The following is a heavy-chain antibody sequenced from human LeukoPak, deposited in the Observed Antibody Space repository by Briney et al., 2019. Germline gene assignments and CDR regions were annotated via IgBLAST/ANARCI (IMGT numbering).Heavy chain of an antibody. CDR3: ARGAPVASYLLYYYYYMDV. CDR1: GGSISSYY. J-gene: IGHJ6*03. CDR2: IYTSGST. Sequence: KASETLSLTCTVSGGSISSYYWSWIRQPAGKGLEWIGRIYTSGSTNYNPSLKSRVTMSVDTSKNQFSLKLSSVTAADTAVYYCARGAPVASYLLYYYYYMDVWGKGTTVTVSS. D-gene: IGHD5-12*01. V-gene: IGHV4-4*07.